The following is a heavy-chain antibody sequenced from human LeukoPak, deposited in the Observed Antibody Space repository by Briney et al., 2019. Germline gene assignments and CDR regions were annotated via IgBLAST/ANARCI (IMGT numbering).Heavy chain of an antibody. Sequence: PGGSLRLSCEASGFTFNTCAMSWVRQALGKGLEWVSAISESGSGTYYADSVKGRFTISRDNSKNTLSLQMNSLRVDDTALYYCAKGVFGVNRAFDYWGQGTLVTVSS. D-gene: IGHD3-3*01. CDR1: GFTFNTCA. CDR3: AKGVFGVNRAFDY. V-gene: IGHV3-23*01. J-gene: IGHJ4*02. CDR2: ISESGSGT.